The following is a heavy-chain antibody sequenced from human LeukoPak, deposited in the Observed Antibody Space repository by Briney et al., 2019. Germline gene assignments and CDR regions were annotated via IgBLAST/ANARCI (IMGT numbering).Heavy chain of an antibody. V-gene: IGHV3-48*01. CDR2: ISSSSSNI. Sequence: GGSLTLSCAASGFTLSSHSMNWVRQAPGKGLEWVSYISSSSSNINYADSVKGRFTISRDNAKNTLYLQMNSLRAEDTAVYYCANPDSFDYWGQGTLVTVSS. CDR1: GFTLSSHS. CDR3: ANPDSFDY. J-gene: IGHJ4*02.